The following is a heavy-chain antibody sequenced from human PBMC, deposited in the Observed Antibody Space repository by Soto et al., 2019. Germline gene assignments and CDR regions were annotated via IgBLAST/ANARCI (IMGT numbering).Heavy chain of an antibody. V-gene: IGHV1-18*01. CDR2: ISAYNGNT. J-gene: IGHJ6*03. D-gene: IGHD2-15*01. Sequence: ASVKVSCKASGYTFTSYGISWVRQAPGQGLEWMGWISAYNGNTNYAQKLQGRVTMTTDTSTSTAYMELRSLRSDDTAVYYCARAVVVVVAATDYYYYYMDVWGKGTKVTVSS. CDR3: ARAVVVVVAATDYYYYYMDV. CDR1: GYTFTSYG.